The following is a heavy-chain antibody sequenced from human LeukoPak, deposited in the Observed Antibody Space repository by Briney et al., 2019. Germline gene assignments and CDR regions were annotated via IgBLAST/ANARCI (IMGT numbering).Heavy chain of an antibody. CDR1: GFPLSDYW. CDR2: IKQDGGEI. D-gene: IGHD3-22*01. V-gene: IGHV3-7*01. Sequence: GGSLRLSCAASGFPLSDYWMSWVRQAPGKGLEWVANIKQDGGEIYYVDSVKGRFTISRDNAKNSLYLQMNSLTAADTAVYYCASRKRHYCDSSGYYYQSYVYYFDYWGQGTLVTVSS. CDR3: ASRKRHYCDSSGYYYQSYVYYFDY. J-gene: IGHJ4*02.